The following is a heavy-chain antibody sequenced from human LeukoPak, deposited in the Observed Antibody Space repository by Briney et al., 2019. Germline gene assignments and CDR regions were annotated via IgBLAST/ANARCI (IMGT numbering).Heavy chain of an antibody. D-gene: IGHD5-18*01. J-gene: IGHJ3*02. CDR2: IYTSGST. Sequence: SEALSLTCTVSGGSISSYYWSWIRQPAGKGLEWIGRIYTSGSTNYNPSLKSRVTMSVDTSKNQFSLKLSSVTAADTAVYYCARVRQQLWSYDACDIWGQGTMVTVSS. CDR3: ARVRQQLWSYDACDI. CDR1: GGSISSYY. V-gene: IGHV4-4*07.